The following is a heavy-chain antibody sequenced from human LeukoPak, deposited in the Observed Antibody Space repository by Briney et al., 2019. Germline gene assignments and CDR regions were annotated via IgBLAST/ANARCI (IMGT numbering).Heavy chain of an antibody. V-gene: IGHV3-21*01. D-gene: IGHD3-16*01. J-gene: IGHJ4*02. CDR2: ISSSSRYI. CDR1: GFAFRGYS. CDR3: MSYAGRSDDY. Sequence: GRSLKLSCAAPGFAFRGYSINWVLQAPGKGQEWVSSISSSSRYIYYADSVKGRFTISRDTAKNSLHLQMNSLRAEDTAVYYCMSYAGRSDDYWGQGTLVTVSS.